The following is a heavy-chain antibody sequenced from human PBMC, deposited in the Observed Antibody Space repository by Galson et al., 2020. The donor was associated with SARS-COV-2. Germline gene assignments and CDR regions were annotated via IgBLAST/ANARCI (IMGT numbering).Heavy chain of an antibody. D-gene: IGHD2-21*02. CDR1: GDSFSDYW. V-gene: IGHV5-51*01. CDR3: ARRIYDTGGDEVGFDY. Sequence: GESLKISCKGSGDSFSDYWIAWVRQMPGKGLEWMGIIYPRDADTAYSPSFQGQVTISVDESITTAYLQWSSVKASDTAIYYCARRIYDTGGDEVGFDYWGQGTPVTVSS. J-gene: IGHJ4*02. CDR2: IYPRDADT.